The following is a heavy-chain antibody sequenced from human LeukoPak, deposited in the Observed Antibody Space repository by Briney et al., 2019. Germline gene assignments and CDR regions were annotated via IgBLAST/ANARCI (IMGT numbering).Heavy chain of an antibody. V-gene: IGHV3-48*04. CDR2: SSNNSSTI. J-gene: IGHJ4*02. D-gene: IGHD5-18*01. CDR1: GYTFSSYS. Sequence: PAGSLRLTCAASGYTFSSYSENGLRQAPPKGLPWVSYSSNNSSTIYYADSLNGRFTISRDNAKNSLYLQMNSLKAEATAVYYCARRATTERGYSYGLDFWGQGTLVTVSS. CDR3: ARRATTERGYSYGLDF.